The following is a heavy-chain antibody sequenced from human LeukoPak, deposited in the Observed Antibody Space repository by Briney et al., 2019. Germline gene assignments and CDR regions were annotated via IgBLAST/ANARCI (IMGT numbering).Heavy chain of an antibody. CDR2: ITKGGSDI. CDR1: GITFSSYS. CDR3: VRDDASGRRTRGVH. J-gene: IGHJ4*02. Sequence: PGGSLRLSCATSGITFSSYSMKWVRQAPGKGLEWVSSITKGGSDIYYADSVKGRFTISRDDAKNSLYLQMNSLRVEDTAVYYCVRDDASGRRTRGVHWGQGTLVIVSP. D-gene: IGHD6-19*01. V-gene: IGHV3-21*01.